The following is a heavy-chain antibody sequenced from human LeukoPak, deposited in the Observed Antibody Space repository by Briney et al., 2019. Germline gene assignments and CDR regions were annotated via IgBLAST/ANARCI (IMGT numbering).Heavy chain of an antibody. J-gene: IGHJ3*02. CDR3: ARVRHRFSARRIYFAFDI. Sequence: SETLSLTCAVYGGSFSGYYWSWIRQPPGKGLEWIGEINHSGSTNYNPSLKSRVTISVDTSKNQFSLKLSSVTAADTAVYYCARVRHRFSARRIYFAFDIWGQGTMVTVSS. V-gene: IGHV4-34*01. CDR2: INHSGST. D-gene: IGHD3-9*01. CDR1: GGSFSGYY.